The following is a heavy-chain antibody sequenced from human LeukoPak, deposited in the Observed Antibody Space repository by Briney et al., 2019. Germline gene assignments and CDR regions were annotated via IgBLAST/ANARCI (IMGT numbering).Heavy chain of an antibody. Sequence: GGSVKVSCKASGYTFTGYYMHWVRQAPGQGLEWMGWINPNSGGTNYAQKFQGRVTMTRDTSISTAYMELSRLRSDDTAVYYCASSFYAWELGGGFDYWGQGTLVTVSS. D-gene: IGHD1-26*01. J-gene: IGHJ4*02. CDR2: INPNSGGT. CDR1: GYTFTGYY. CDR3: ASSFYAWELGGGFDY. V-gene: IGHV1-2*02.